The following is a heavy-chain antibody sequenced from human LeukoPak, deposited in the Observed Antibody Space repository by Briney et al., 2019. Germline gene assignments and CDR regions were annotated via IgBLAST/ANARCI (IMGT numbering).Heavy chain of an antibody. D-gene: IGHD5-18*01. CDR3: ARDMSDSYGYIAGAFDI. J-gene: IGHJ3*02. CDR1: GYTFTGYY. V-gene: IGHV1-2*02. Sequence: VASVKVSCKASGYTFTGYYMHWVRQAPGQGLEWMGWINPNSGGTNYAQKFQGSVTMTRDTSISTAYMELSRLRSDDTAVYYCARDMSDSYGYIAGAFDIWGQGTMVTVSS. CDR2: INPNSGGT.